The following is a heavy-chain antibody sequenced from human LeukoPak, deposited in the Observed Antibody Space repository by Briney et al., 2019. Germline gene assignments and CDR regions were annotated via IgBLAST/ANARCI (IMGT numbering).Heavy chain of an antibody. CDR1: GASLSVQH. CDR3: ARHLNGGTHPLDN. Sequence: PSETLSLTCTVSGASLSVQHWSWIRQAPGKGLEWIAWIHYDGRTNYNPSLKSRLSLSVDTSTNQFSLSLNSVTAADTAVYFCARHLNGGTHPLDNWGPGIRVIVSP. V-gene: IGHV4-59*08. CDR2: IHYDGRT. D-gene: IGHD2-8*01. J-gene: IGHJ4*02.